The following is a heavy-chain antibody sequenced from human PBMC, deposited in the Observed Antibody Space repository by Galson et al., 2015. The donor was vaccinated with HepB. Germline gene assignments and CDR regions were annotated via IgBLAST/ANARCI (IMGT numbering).Heavy chain of an antibody. CDR3: ARGSSSWADDAFDI. Sequence: SLRLSCAASGFTFSSYSMNWVRQAPGKGLEWVSSISSSSSYIYYADSVKGRFTISRDNAKNSLYLQMNSLRAEDTAVYYCARGSSSWADDAFDIWGQGTMVTVSS. D-gene: IGHD6-13*01. J-gene: IGHJ3*02. V-gene: IGHV3-21*01. CDR1: GFTFSSYS. CDR2: ISSSSSYI.